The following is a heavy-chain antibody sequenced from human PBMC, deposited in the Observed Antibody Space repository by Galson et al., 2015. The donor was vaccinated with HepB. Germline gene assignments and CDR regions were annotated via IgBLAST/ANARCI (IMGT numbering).Heavy chain of an antibody. Sequence: SLRLSCAASGFTFINYWIHWVRQAPGKGLEWVASIRHDGGDTYYVDSVEGRFTVSRDNAKSSLYLQMNSLRAEDTAIYYCARDSGEEYFDYWGQGTLVTVSS. CDR2: IRHDGGDT. J-gene: IGHJ4*02. CDR3: ARDSGEEYFDY. CDR1: GFTFINYW. V-gene: IGHV3-7*03. D-gene: IGHD2/OR15-2a*01.